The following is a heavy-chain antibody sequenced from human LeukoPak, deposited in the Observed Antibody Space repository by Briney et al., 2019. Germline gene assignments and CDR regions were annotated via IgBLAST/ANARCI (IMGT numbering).Heavy chain of an antibody. CDR3: ARDLVGCSSTSWYHWEYFQH. CDR2: INPNSGGT. CDR1: GYTFTGYY. D-gene: IGHD2-2*01. J-gene: IGHJ1*01. V-gene: IGHV1-2*02. Sequence: ASVKVSCKASGYTFTGYYMHWVRQAPGQGLEWMGWINPNSGGTNYAQKFQGRVTMTRNTSTSTAYMELSRLRSDDTAVYYCARDLVGCSSTSWYHWEYFQHWGQGTLVTVSS.